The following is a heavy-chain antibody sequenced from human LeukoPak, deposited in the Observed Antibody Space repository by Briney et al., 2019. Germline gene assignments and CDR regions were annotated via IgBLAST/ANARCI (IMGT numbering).Heavy chain of an antibody. Sequence: GGSLRLSCVASGFIVSSNDMSWVRQAPGKGLEWVSIIYSGGSTHHADFVKGRFTISRDNSKNTLYLQMKSLRVDDTAVYYCARGCFYERSGSCPFDYWGQGTLVTVSS. CDR1: GFIVSSND. J-gene: IGHJ4*02. V-gene: IGHV3-53*01. CDR3: ARGCFYERSGSCPFDY. CDR2: IYSGGST. D-gene: IGHD3-22*01.